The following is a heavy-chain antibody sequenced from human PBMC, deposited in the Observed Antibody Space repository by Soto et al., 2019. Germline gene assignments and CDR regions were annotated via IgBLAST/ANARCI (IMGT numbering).Heavy chain of an antibody. CDR3: ARHTPAISISDH. V-gene: IGHV4-30-4*01. CDR1: GGSINSGDYY. D-gene: IGHD2-15*01. J-gene: IGHJ4*02. Sequence: SETLSLTCTVSGGSINSGDYYWSWIRQPPGKGLEWIGYIYYSGSTYYNPSLKSRVTISVDTSKNQFSLKLSSVTAADTAVYYCARHTPAISISDHWGQGTLVTVSS. CDR2: IYYSGST.